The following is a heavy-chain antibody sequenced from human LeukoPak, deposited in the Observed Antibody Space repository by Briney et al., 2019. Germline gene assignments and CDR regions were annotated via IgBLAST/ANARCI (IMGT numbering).Heavy chain of an antibody. J-gene: IGHJ4*02. CDR3: ARGYYGDHFDY. D-gene: IGHD4-17*01. CDR2: IYYSGST. CDR1: GGPFRISY. Sequence: PSETLSLPSLAPGGPFRISYWTWIRQPPGKGLEWIGYIYYSGSTNYNPSLKSRVTISVDTSKNQFSLKLSSVTAADTAVYYCARGYYGDHFDYWGQGTLVTVSS. V-gene: IGHV4-59*01.